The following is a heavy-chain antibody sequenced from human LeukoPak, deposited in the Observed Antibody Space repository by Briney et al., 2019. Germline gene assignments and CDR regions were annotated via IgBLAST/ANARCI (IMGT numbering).Heavy chain of an antibody. CDR3: ARWGHFDTSGYFVVDY. D-gene: IGHD3-22*01. J-gene: IGHJ4*02. Sequence: SETLSLTCIISDGSISSYYWNWIRQSPGKGLEWIGHIHYSGSTHYNPSLQSRVSISIDTSKNHFSLNLRSVAAVDTAVYYCARWGHFDTSGYFVVDYWGQGTLVTVSS. CDR2: IHYSGST. V-gene: IGHV4-59*01. CDR1: DGSISSYY.